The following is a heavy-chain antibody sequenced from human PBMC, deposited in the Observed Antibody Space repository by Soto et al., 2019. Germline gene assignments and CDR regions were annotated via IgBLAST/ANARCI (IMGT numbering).Heavy chain of an antibody. Sequence: PSETLSLTSTVSGGSISSYYWSWIRQPPGKGLEWIGYIYYSGSTNYNPSLKSRVTISVDTSKNQFSLKLSSVTAADTAVYYCAGRRDGYSRFDYWGQGTLVAVSS. V-gene: IGHV4-59*01. J-gene: IGHJ4*02. CDR2: IYYSGST. D-gene: IGHD2-21*01. CDR3: AGRRDGYSRFDY. CDR1: GGSISSYY.